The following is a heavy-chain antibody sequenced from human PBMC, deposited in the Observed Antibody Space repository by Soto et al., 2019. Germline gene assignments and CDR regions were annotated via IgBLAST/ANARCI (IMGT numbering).Heavy chain of an antibody. CDR3: AKSVGLAVAYFDY. J-gene: IGHJ4*02. CDR2: ISNDGSNK. Sequence: WVEVISNDGSNKYYADSVQGRFTISRDNSKNTLYPHMDSLRAEATAVDYCAKSVGLAVAYFDYWGQGT. D-gene: IGHD6-19*01. V-gene: IGHV3-30*18.